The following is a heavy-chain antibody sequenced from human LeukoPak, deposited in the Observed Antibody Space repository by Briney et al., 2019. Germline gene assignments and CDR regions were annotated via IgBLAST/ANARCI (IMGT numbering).Heavy chain of an antibody. CDR2: IYYSGST. Sequence: SETLSLTCTVSGGSISSYYWSWIRQPPGKGLEWIGYIYYSGSTNYNPSLESRVTISVDTSKNQFSLKLSSVTAADTAVYYCASVGASGNYFDYWGQGTLVTVSS. CDR3: ASVGASGNYFDY. D-gene: IGHD1-26*01. CDR1: GGSISSYY. V-gene: IGHV4-59*01. J-gene: IGHJ4*02.